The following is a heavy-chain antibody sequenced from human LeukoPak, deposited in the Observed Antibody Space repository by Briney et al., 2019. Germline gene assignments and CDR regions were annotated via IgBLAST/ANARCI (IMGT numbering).Heavy chain of an antibody. CDR2: IGSSGDTI. CDR3: TSLWEVPGPDF. CDR1: GFTFSNYH. D-gene: IGHD1-26*01. Sequence: GGSLRLSCAASGFTFSNYHMNWVRQPPGKGLEWVAYIGSSGDTIYYAASVKGRFTISRDNVQNSLSLQMNSLGGEDTSVYYCTSLWEVPGPDFWGQGTLVTVSS. V-gene: IGHV3-48*03. J-gene: IGHJ4*02.